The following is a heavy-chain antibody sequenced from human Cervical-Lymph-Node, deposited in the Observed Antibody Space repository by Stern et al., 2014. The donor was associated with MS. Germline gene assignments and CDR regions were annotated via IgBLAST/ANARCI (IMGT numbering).Heavy chain of an antibody. V-gene: IGHV4-31*03. J-gene: IGHJ2*01. CDR1: GGSISSGGYY. CDR3: ARVPYGDYQGLWYFDL. CDR2: LYYSGST. Sequence: QVQLQESGPGLVKPSQTLSLTCTVSGGSISSGGYYWSWIRQHPGKGLEWIGYLYYSGSTYYNPSLKSRVTISVDTSKNQFSLKLSSVTAADTAVYYCARVPYGDYQGLWYFDLWGRGTLVTVSS. D-gene: IGHD4-17*01.